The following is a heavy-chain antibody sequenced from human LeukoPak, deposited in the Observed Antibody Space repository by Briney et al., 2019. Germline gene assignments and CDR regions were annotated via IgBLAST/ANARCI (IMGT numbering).Heavy chain of an antibody. CDR1: GFTFSSYW. CDR3: ARATDDYYGSGMYYYYYMDV. J-gene: IGHJ6*03. Sequence: GGSLRLSCAAAGFTFSSYWMHWVRQAPGKGLVWVSRINSDGSSTSYADSVKGRFTISRDNAKNTLYLQMNSLRAEDTAVYYCARATDDYYGSGMYYYYYMDVWGKGTTVTISS. V-gene: IGHV3-74*01. D-gene: IGHD3-10*01. CDR2: INSDGSST.